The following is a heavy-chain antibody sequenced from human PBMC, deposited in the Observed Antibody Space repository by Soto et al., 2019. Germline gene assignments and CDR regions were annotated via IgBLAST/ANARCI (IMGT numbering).Heavy chain of an antibody. V-gene: IGHV3-48*03. J-gene: IGHJ3*02. CDR3: ARDPTYYYDDSGPKGAFDI. CDR1: GFTFSNYE. Sequence: GGSLRLSCAASGFTFSNYEMNWVRQAPGKGLEWISYISSTGSTTFCADSVRGRFTISRDNAKNSLFLQMNSLRAEDTAVYYCARDPTYYYDDSGPKGAFDIWGQGTMVTVSS. D-gene: IGHD3-22*01. CDR2: ISSTGSTT.